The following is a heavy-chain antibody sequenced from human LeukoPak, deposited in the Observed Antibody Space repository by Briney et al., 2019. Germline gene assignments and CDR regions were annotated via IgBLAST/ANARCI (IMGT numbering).Heavy chain of an antibody. CDR2: FDPEDGET. CDR1: GYTLTELS. CDR3: ATRGYCSSTSCYKYGMDV. J-gene: IGHJ6*02. Sequence: GASVKVSCKVSGYTLTELSMHWVRQAPGKGLEWMGGFDPEDGETIYAQKFQGRVTMTEDTSTDTAYMELSSLRSEDTAVYYCATRGYCSSTSCYKYGMDVWGQGTTVTVSS. V-gene: IGHV1-24*01. D-gene: IGHD2-2*02.